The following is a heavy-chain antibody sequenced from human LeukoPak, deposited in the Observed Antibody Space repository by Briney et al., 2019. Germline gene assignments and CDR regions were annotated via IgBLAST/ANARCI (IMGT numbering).Heavy chain of an antibody. CDR1: GFTFSSYA. Sequence: GGSVRLSCAAPGFTFSSYAMSWVRQPPGKGLEWVSTISGSVSSTYSGGSTYYADSVKGRFTISRDNSKNTLYLQMNSLRAEDTAIYYCAKDPWDCSSTSCPDYWGHGTLVTVSS. D-gene: IGHD2-2*01. CDR2: ISGSVSSTYSGGST. V-gene: IGHV3-23*01. CDR3: AKDPWDCSSTSCPDY. J-gene: IGHJ4*01.